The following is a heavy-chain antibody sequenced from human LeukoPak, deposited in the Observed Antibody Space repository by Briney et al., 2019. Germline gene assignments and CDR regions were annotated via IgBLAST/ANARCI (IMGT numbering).Heavy chain of an antibody. Sequence: GESLKISCKGSGYSFTSYWIGWVRQMPGKGLEWMGIIYPGDSDTRYSPSFQGQVTISADKSISTAYLQWSSLKASDTAMYYCARQRDPGSDYYYGMDVWGKGPTVTVSS. CDR2: IYPGDSDT. CDR3: ARQRDPGSDYYYGMDV. D-gene: IGHD6-6*01. J-gene: IGHJ6*04. CDR1: GYSFTSYW. V-gene: IGHV5-51*01.